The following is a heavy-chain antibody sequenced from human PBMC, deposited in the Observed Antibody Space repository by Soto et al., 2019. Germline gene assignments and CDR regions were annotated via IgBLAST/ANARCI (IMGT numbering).Heavy chain of an antibody. CDR2: INPSGGST. D-gene: IGHD3-22*01. Sequence: QVQLVQSGAEVKKPGASVKVSCKASGYTFTSYYMHWVRQAPGQGLEWMGIINPSGGSTSYAQKFQGRVNMTRDTSTSTVYMELSSMRSEDTAVYYCARGYYDSSGYSPDWYFDLWGRGTLVTVSS. V-gene: IGHV1-46*03. CDR3: ARGYYDSSGYSPDWYFDL. J-gene: IGHJ2*01. CDR1: GYTFTSYY.